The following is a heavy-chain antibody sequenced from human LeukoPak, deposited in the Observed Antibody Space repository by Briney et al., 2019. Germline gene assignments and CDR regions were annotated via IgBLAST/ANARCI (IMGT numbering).Heavy chain of an antibody. CDR2: IYTSGST. Sequence: SQTLSLTCTVSGGSISSGSYYWSWIRQPAGKGLEWIGRIYTSGSTNYNPSLKSRVTISVDTSKNQFSLKLSSVTAADTAVYYCARVPATVNTAAGAPFGCWGQGTLVTVSS. CDR1: GGSISSGSYY. CDR3: ARVPATVNTAAGAPFGC. D-gene: IGHD2-2*01. V-gene: IGHV4-61*02. J-gene: IGHJ4*02.